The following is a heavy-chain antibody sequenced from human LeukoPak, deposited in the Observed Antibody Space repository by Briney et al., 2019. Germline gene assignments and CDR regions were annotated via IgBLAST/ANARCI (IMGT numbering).Heavy chain of an antibody. CDR2: IYHSGST. CDR3: ARGYCSSTSCSYFDY. CDR1: GGSISGGGYS. J-gene: IGHJ4*02. D-gene: IGHD2-2*01. V-gene: IGHV4-30-2*01. Sequence: SQTLSLTCAVSGGSISGGGYSWSWIRQPPGKGLEWIGYIYHSGSTYYNPSLKSRVTISVDRSKNQFSLKLSSVTAAGTAVYYCARGYCSSTSCSYFDYWGQGTLVTVSS.